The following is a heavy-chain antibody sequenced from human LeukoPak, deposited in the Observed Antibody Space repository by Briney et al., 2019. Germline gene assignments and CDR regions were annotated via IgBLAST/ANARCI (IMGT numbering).Heavy chain of an antibody. CDR3: AKRQYYYGSSGYYSPTLYYYYGMDV. D-gene: IGHD3-22*01. J-gene: IGHJ6*02. CDR1: GFTLSSYA. V-gene: IGHV3-23*01. Sequence: GGSLRLSCAVSGFTLSSYAMSWVRQAPGKGLEWVSAISGSGGSTYYADSVKGRFTISRDNSKNTLYLQMNSRRAEDTAVYYCAKRQYYYGSSGYYSPTLYYYYGMDVWGQGTTVTVSS. CDR2: ISGSGGST.